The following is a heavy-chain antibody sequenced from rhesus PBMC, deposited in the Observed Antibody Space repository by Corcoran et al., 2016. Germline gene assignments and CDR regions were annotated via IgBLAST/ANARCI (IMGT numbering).Heavy chain of an antibody. V-gene: IGHV4-76*01. D-gene: IGHD3-40*01. Sequence: QVQLQESGPGVVKPSETLSLTCAVSGSSISSGYDWSWIRQPPGKGLEWIGYIYGSSGSTNYNPSLKNRVTISKDTSKNQFSLKLSSVTAADTAMYYCARDRSPFDYWGQGVLVTVSS. CDR1: GSSISSGYD. CDR2: IYGSSGST. J-gene: IGHJ4*01. CDR3: ARDRSPFDY.